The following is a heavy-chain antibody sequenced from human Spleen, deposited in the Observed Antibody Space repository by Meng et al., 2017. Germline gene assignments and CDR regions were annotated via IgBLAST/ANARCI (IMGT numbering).Heavy chain of an antibody. CDR2: ISVYNGET. V-gene: IGHV1-18*01. Sequence: ASVKVSCKASGYPFSSYGFSWVRQAPGQGLEWLGWISVYNGETNYAQNFQGRVAMTTDTSTSTAYMELSRLRSDDTAMYYCARGSVTQSLDYWGQGTLVTVSS. D-gene: IGHD2-21*02. CDR3: ARGSVTQSLDY. CDR1: GYPFSSYG. J-gene: IGHJ4*02.